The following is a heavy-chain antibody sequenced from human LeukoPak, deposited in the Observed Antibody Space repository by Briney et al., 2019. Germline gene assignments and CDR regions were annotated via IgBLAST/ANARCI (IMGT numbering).Heavy chain of an antibody. Sequence: SETLSLTCTVSGGSISSYYWSWIRQPPGKGLEWIGYIYYSGSTNYNPSLKSRVTISVDTSKNQFSLKLSSVTAADTAVYYCARLDNWFDPWGQGTLVTVSS. CDR3: ARLDNWFDP. J-gene: IGHJ5*02. CDR1: GGSISSYY. CDR2: IYYSGST. V-gene: IGHV4-59*08.